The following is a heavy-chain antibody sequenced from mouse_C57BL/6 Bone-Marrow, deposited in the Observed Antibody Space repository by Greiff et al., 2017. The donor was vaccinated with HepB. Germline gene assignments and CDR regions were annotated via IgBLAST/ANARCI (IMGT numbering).Heavy chain of an antibody. J-gene: IGHJ2*01. D-gene: IGHD4-1*01. CDR2: IDPSDSYT. CDR1: GYTFTSYW. Sequence: QVQLQQPGAELVRPGTSVKLSCKASGYTFTSYWMHWVKQRPGQGLEWIGVIDPSDSYTNYNQKFKGKATLTVDTSSSTAYMQLSSLTSEDSAVYYCARIWVRFDYWGQGTTLTVSS. V-gene: IGHV1-59*01. CDR3: ARIWVRFDY.